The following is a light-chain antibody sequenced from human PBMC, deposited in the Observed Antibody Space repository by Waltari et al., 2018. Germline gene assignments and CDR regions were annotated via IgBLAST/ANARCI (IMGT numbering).Light chain of an antibody. CDR3: QQGHSPPFT. V-gene: IGKV1-39*01. CDR1: QSINTY. J-gene: IGKJ3*01. CDR2: AAS. Sequence: DIQMTQSPSSLSASVGDSLTITCRASQSINTYLNWYQQKPGKAPELLIYAASSLHSGVPSAFSGSGSGTDFTLTISSLQPEDFATYFCQQGHSPPFTFGPGTKVDIK.